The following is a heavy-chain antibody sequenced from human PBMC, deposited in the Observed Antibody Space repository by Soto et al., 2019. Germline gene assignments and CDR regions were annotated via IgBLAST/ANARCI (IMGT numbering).Heavy chain of an antibody. V-gene: IGHV1-18*01. J-gene: IGHJ4*02. Sequence: QVHLVQSGAEVKKPGASVKVSCKTSGYDFINHAISWLRQAPGQGPEWMGGIRGYDGKTNYAQRLQGRVTMTRDTSTTTAYMELRSRRSDDTAIYYCARDLGGGSASFFDYWGQGTLVTVSS. D-gene: IGHD3-16*01. CDR3: ARDLGGGSASFFDY. CDR2: IRGYDGKT. CDR1: GYDFINHA.